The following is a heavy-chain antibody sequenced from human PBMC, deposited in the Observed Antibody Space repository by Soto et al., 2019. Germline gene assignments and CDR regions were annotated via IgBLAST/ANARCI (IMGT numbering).Heavy chain of an antibody. D-gene: IGHD5-18*01. J-gene: IGHJ4*02. CDR2: IYHSGST. CDR1: GGSISSSNW. CDR3: ARVAYSYGYYPPKYYFDY. Sequence: QVQLQESGPGLVKPSGTLSLTCAVSGGSISSSNWWSWVRQPPGKGLEWIGEIYHSGSTNYNPSLKSRVTISVDKSKNQFSLKLSSVTAADTAVYYCARVAYSYGYYPPKYYFDYWGQGTLVTVSS. V-gene: IGHV4-4*02.